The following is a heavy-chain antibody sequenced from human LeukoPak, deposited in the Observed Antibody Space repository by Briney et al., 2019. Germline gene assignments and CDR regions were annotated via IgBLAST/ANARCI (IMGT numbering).Heavy chain of an antibody. J-gene: IGHJ4*02. V-gene: IGHV4-39*01. CDR1: GGSIRYSSYY. Sequence: SETLSLTCTVSGGSIRYSSYYWGWIRQPPGKGLEWIGSVYYSGSTYSNPSLKSRVTIFVDTSKNQFSLKLSSVTAADTAVYYCARFGVLGWYSDYWGQGTLVTVSS. CDR3: ARFGVLGWYSDY. CDR2: VYYSGST. D-gene: IGHD6-19*01.